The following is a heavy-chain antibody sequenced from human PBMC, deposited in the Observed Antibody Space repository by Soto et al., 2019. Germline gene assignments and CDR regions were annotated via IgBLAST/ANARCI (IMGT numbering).Heavy chain of an antibody. J-gene: IGHJ4*02. Sequence: EVQLLESGGGLVQPGGSLRLSCAASGFTFSNYAMSWVRQAPGKGLEWVSAVSGGGRNTYFAESVRGRFPISRDNSENTLYLQLNRLRAEDTAVYYCARSGSDWFTFDYWGQGALLTVSS. CDR3: ARSGSDWFTFDY. D-gene: IGHD6-19*01. V-gene: IGHV3-23*01. CDR2: VSGGGRNT. CDR1: GFTFSNYA.